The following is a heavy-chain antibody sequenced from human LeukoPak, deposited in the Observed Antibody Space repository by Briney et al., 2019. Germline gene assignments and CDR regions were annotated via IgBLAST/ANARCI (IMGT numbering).Heavy chain of an antibody. J-gene: IGHJ4*02. D-gene: IGHD2-2*01. V-gene: IGHV3-74*01. CDR3: ARVGHCSRTACFIDC. CDR2: IESGGGRT. CDR1: GYTFRHHR. Sequence: GGSLRLSCAASGYTFRHHRMHWVRQAPGKGLVWVSRIESGGGRTDYADSLKGRFTISRDSAKNTLYLEMNSLRAEDTAVYYCARVGHCSRTACFIDCWGQGALVTVSS.